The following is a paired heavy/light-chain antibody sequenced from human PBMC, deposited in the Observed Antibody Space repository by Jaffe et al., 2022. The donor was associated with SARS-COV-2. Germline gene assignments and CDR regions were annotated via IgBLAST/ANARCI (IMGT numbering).Heavy chain of an antibody. Sequence: QVQLQQWGAGLLKPSETLSLTCAVYGGSFGVYYWSWIRQPPGKGLEWIGEINHSGSTDYNPSLKSRVTISIDSSNNQFSLKLTSVTAADTAVYYCARAARETHPWELPYYWGQGTLVTVSS. CDR1: GGSFGVYY. CDR2: INHSGST. D-gene: IGHD1-26*01. V-gene: IGHV4-34*01. CDR3: ARAARETHPWELPYY. J-gene: IGHJ4*02.
Light chain of an antibody. CDR3: QQYHRIPRT. V-gene: IGKV4-1*01. CDR1: QSVLESSNTKNY. Sequence: DIVMTQSPDSLAVSLGERATINCKSSQSVLESSNTKNYLAWYQQKPGQPPKVLIYWASTRESGVPDRFSASGSGTDFTLTISSLQAEDVAVYYCQQYHRIPRTFGQGTKVEIK. CDR2: WAS. J-gene: IGKJ1*01.